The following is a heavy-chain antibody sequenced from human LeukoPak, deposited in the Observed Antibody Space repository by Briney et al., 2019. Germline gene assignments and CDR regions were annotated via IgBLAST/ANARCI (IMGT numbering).Heavy chain of an antibody. V-gene: IGHV3-48*04. CDR1: GFTFSTYS. Sequence: GGSLRLSCAASGFTFSTYSMNWVRQAPGKGLEWVSYISSTSGTKYYADSVKGRITISRDNAKNSLYLQMNSLRAEDTAVYYCASSIVADGTSPFDYWGLGTLVTVSS. D-gene: IGHD6-13*01. J-gene: IGHJ4*02. CDR3: ASSIVADGTSPFDY. CDR2: ISSTSGTK.